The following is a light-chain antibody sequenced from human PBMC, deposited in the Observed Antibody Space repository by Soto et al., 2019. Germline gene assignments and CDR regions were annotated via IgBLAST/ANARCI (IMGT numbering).Light chain of an antibody. CDR3: QAFDSSLRVYV. V-gene: IGLV1-40*01. J-gene: IGLJ1*01. Sequence: QSVLTQPSSVSGAPGQRVTISCTGSSSNFGAGYEVHGYKKVPGAAPTLVIFNNLNRPSGVPEPFSGSKSGTSACLVISGLQAEDEADYYCQAFDSSLRVYVFGSGTKLTVL. CDR1: SSNFGAGYE. CDR2: NNL.